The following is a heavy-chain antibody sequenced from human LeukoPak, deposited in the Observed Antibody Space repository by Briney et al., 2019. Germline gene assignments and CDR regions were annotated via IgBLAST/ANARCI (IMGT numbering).Heavy chain of an antibody. CDR3: ARPPHIAAAGQD. CDR1: GFTFSNYW. D-gene: IGHD6-13*01. CDR2: IKRDGSEK. J-gene: IGHJ4*02. Sequence: GGSLRLSCAASGFTFSNYWMTWVRQAPGKGLEWVANIKRDGSEKYYIDSVKGRFTISRDNAKSFLYLQMNSLRAEDTAVYYCARPPHIAAAGQDWGQGTLVTVSS. V-gene: IGHV3-7*01.